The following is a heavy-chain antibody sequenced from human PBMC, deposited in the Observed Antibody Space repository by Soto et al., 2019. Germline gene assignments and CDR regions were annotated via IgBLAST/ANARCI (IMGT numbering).Heavy chain of an antibody. CDR1: GYTFTSYA. J-gene: IGHJ4*02. CDR2: INAGNGNT. Sequence: ASVKVSCKASGYTFTSYAMHWVRQAPGQRLEWMGWINAGNGNTKYSQKFQGRVTITRDTSASTAYMELSSLRSEDTAVYYCARTLGGATPADYWGQGTMGTVSS. V-gene: IGHV1-3*01. CDR3: ARTLGGATPADY. D-gene: IGHD1-26*01.